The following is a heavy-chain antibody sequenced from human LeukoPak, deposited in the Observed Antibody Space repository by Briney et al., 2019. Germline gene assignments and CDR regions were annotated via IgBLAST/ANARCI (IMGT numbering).Heavy chain of an antibody. V-gene: IGHV4-39*07. CDR1: GGSISSSSYY. J-gene: IGHJ4*02. Sequence: SSETLSLTCTVSGGSISSSSYYWGWIRQPPGKGLEWIGSIYYSGSTYYNPSLKSRVTISVDTSKNQFSLKLSSVTVADTAVYYCARTLYYYDSSGWIYYFDYWGQGTLVTVSS. CDR2: IYYSGST. D-gene: IGHD3-22*01. CDR3: ARTLYYYDSSGWIYYFDY.